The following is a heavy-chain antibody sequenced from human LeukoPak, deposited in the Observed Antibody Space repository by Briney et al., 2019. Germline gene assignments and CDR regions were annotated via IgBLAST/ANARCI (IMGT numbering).Heavy chain of an antibody. V-gene: IGHV1-18*01. CDR1: GYTFTSYG. CDR3: ARDSTPYSSSWYNWFDP. D-gene: IGHD6-13*01. CDR2: ISAYNGNT. Sequence: GVSVKVSCKASGYTFTSYGISWVRQAPGQGLEWMGWISAYNGNTNYAQRLQGRVTMTTDTSTSTAYMELRSLRSDDTAVYYCARDSTPYSSSWYNWFDPWGQGTLVTVSS. J-gene: IGHJ5*02.